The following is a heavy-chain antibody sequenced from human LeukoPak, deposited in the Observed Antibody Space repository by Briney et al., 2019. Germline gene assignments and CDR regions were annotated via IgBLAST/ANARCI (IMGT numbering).Heavy chain of an antibody. V-gene: IGHV1-69*05. CDR2: IIPIFGTA. CDR1: GGTFSSYA. J-gene: IGHJ3*02. CDR3: ARGYSGSYEANDAFDI. Sequence: SVKVSCKASGGTFSSYAIGWVRQAPGQGLEWMGGIIPIFGTANYAQKFQGRVTITTDESTSTAYMELSSLRSEDTAVYYCARGYSGSYEANDAFDIWRQGTMVTVSS. D-gene: IGHD1-26*01.